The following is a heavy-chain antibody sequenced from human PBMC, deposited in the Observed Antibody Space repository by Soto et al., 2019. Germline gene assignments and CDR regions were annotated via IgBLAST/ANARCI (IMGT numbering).Heavy chain of an antibody. V-gene: IGHV1-18*01. Sequence: GASVKVSCKASGYTFHNYGVSWVRQAPGQGLEWMGRISAYNYNTHYAQNFEGRVTMTTDTSTSTAYMYLRSLRSDDSAIYYCARLTGEFRQVLDYWGQGTQVTVSS. CDR3: ARLTGEFRQVLDY. D-gene: IGHD3-16*01. CDR2: ISAYNYNT. CDR1: GYTFHNYG. J-gene: IGHJ4*02.